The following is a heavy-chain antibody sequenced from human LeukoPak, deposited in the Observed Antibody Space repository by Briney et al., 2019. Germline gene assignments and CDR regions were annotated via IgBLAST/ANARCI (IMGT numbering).Heavy chain of an antibody. D-gene: IGHD1-26*01. CDR3: ARVGGSNAFDI. CDR1: GFAFSSDW. V-gene: IGHV3-74*03. CDR2: INSDGSST. J-gene: IGHJ3*02. Sequence: TGGSLRLSCAASGFAFSSDWMHWVRQAPGKGLVWVSRINSDGSSTTYADSVKGRFTISRDNAKNTLSLQMNSLRAEDTAVYYCARVGGSNAFDIWGQGTMVIVSS.